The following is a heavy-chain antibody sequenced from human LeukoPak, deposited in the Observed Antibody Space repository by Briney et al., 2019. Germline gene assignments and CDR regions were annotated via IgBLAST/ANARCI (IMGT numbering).Heavy chain of an antibody. CDR2: ISYDGSNK. CDR1: GFTFSSYG. CDR3: ATLYDFWSGYWDY. V-gene: IGHV3-30*03. J-gene: IGHJ4*02. Sequence: GGSLRLSCAASGFTFSSYGMHWVRQAPGKGLEWVAVISYDGSNKYYADSVKGRFTISRDNSKNTLYLQMNSLRAEDTAVYYCATLYDFWSGYWDYWGQGTLVTVSS. D-gene: IGHD3-3*01.